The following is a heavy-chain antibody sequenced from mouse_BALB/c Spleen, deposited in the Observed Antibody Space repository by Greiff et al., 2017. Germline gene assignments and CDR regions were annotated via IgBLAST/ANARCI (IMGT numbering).Heavy chain of an antibody. V-gene: IGHV1-14*01. CDR2: INPYNDGT. J-gene: IGHJ3*01. Sequence: VQLQQSGPELVKPGASVKMSCKASGYTFTSYVMHWVKQKPGQGLEWIGYINPYNDGTKYNEKFKGKATLTSDKSSSTAYMELSSLTSEDSAVYYCAKGPIFYDYKGLGAYWGQGTLVTVSA. CDR1: GYTFTSYV. CDR3: AKGPIFYDYKGLGAY. D-gene: IGHD2-4*01.